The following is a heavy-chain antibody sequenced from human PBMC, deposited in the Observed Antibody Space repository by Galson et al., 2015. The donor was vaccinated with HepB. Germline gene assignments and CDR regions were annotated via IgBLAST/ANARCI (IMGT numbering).Heavy chain of an antibody. Sequence: SLRLSCAASGFTFSNAWMSWVRQAPGKGLEWVGRIKSKTDGGTTDYAAPVKGRFTISRDDSKNTLYLQMNSLKTEDTAVYYCTTRATWLPTGDYYYGMDVWGQGTTVTVSS. J-gene: IGHJ6*02. D-gene: IGHD5-24*01. CDR3: TTRATWLPTGDYYYGMDV. CDR1: GFTFSNAW. CDR2: IKSKTDGGTT. V-gene: IGHV3-15*01.